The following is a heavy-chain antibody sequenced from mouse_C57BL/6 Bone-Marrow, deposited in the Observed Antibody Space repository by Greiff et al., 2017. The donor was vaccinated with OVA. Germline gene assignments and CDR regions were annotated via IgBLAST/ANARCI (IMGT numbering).Heavy chain of an antibody. CDR1: GYTFTSYW. V-gene: IGHV1-53*01. Sequence: VQLQQPGTELVKPGASVKLSCKASGYTFTSYWMHWVKQRPGQGLEWIGNINPSNGGTKYNEKFKSKATLTADKSSSTAYMQLSSLTSEDSAVYYWARCDGYYYLYFDVWGTGTTVTVSS. D-gene: IGHD2-3*01. CDR3: ARCDGYYYLYFDV. CDR2: INPSNGGT. J-gene: IGHJ1*03.